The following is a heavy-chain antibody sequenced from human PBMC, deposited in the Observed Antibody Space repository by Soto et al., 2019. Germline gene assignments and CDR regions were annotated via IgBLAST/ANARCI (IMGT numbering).Heavy chain of an antibody. J-gene: IGHJ4*02. CDR2: IVVGSGNT. Sequence: QMQLVQSGPEVKKPGTSVKVSCKASGFTFTSSAVQWVRQARGQRLEWIGWIVVGSGNTNYAQKFQERVTITRDIYTSTAYMELRRMRSEDTAVYYCTATRTGSDYWGQGTLVTVSS. CDR3: TATRTGSDY. CDR1: GFTFTSSA. D-gene: IGHD3-10*01. V-gene: IGHV1-58*01.